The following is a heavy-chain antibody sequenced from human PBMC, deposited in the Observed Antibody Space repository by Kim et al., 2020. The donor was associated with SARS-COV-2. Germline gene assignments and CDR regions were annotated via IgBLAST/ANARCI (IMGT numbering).Heavy chain of an antibody. CDR1: GFAFGDYA. D-gene: IGHD3-10*01. V-gene: IGHV3-23*01. CDR3: AKDLLYVPGRGYFDS. CDR2: LSGSIPDA. J-gene: IGHJ4*02. Sequence: GGSLRRSCAASGFAFGDYAMSWVRRAPGKGLEWVSALSGSIPDAKYVDSVRGRFTISRDNSKNTLFLQMDSLRVDDTAVYYCAKDLLYVPGRGYFDSWGQGVVVTVSS.